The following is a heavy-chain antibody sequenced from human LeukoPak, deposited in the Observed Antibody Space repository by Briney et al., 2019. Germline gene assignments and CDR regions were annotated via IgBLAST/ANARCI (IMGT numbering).Heavy chain of an antibody. J-gene: IGHJ4*02. CDR2: ISWNSGSI. CDR3: AKDVQYQLSYYFDY. V-gene: IGHV3-9*03. CDR1: GFTFDDYA. D-gene: IGHD2-2*01. Sequence: PGGSLRLSCAASGFTFDDYAMHWVRQAPGKGLEWVSGISWNSGSIGYADSVKGRFTISRDNAKNSLYLQMNSLRAEDMALYYCAKDVQYQLSYYFDYWGQGTLVTVSS.